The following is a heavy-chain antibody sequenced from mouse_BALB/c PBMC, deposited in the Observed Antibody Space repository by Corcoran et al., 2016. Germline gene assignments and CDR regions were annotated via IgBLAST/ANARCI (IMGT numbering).Heavy chain of an antibody. V-gene: IGHV14-3*02. CDR2: IDPANGNT. D-gene: IGHD2-2*01. CDR1: GFNIKDTY. J-gene: IGHJ2*01. Sequence: EVQLQQSGAELVKPGASVKLSCTASGFNIKDTYMHWVKQRPEQGLEWIGRIDPANGNTKYDPKFQGKATITADTSSNTAYLQRSSLTSEDTAVYYCARRWLLGYWGQGTTLTVSS. CDR3: ARRWLLGY.